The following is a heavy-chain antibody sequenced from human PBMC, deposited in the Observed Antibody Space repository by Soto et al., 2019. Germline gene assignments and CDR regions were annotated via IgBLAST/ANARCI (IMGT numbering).Heavy chain of an antibody. CDR1: GFTFSSYA. CDR2: ISYDGSNK. CDR3: ARSALVRKSIAAAGWFDP. Sequence: QVQLVESGGGVVQPGRSLRLSCAASGFTFSSYAMHWVRQAPGKGLEWVAVISYDGSNKYYADSVKGRFTISRDNSKNTLSLQMNSLRAEDTAVYYGARSALVRKSIAAAGWFDPWGQGTLVTVSS. D-gene: IGHD6-13*01. V-gene: IGHV3-30-3*01. J-gene: IGHJ5*02.